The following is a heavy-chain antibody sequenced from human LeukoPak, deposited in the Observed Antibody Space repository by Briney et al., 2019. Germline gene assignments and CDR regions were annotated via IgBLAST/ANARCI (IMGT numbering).Heavy chain of an antibody. Sequence: PGGSLRLSCAASGFTFSSYAMHWVRQAPGKGLEWVAVISYDGSNKYYADSVKGRFTISRDNSKNTLYLQMNSLRAEDTAVYYCATANVNYYDSSGSFRYWGQGTLVTVSS. D-gene: IGHD3-22*01. V-gene: IGHV3-30-3*01. CDR2: ISYDGSNK. J-gene: IGHJ4*02. CDR3: ATANVNYYDSSGSFRY. CDR1: GFTFSSYA.